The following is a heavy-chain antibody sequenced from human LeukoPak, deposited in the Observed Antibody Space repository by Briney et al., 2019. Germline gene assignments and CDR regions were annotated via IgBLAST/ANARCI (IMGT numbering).Heavy chain of an antibody. CDR1: DYRFRDDYF. CDR2: IFHSGNT. D-gene: IGHD2-2*01. Sequence: SETLSLTCTVSDYRFRDDYFWAWIRQPPGKGLGWIGNIFHSGNTYYPPSLNNRVTISLDMSTNQFSLKLNSVTAADTAVYYCARVYCSTSDCYHRRADTYYAMDVWGTGTTVTVSS. J-gene: IGHJ6*04. V-gene: IGHV4-38-2*02. CDR3: ARVYCSTSDCYHRRADTYYAMDV.